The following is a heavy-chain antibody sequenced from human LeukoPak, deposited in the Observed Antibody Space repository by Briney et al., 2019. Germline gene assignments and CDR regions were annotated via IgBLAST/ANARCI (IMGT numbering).Heavy chain of an antibody. Sequence: GGSLRLSCAASRFTFSDYYIDWVRQAPGKGLEWVGRSRNKAFSYSTEYAASVKGRLTISRDESKNSLYLQMNSLKTEDTAVYYCVTMKKKSPSYGMDVWGQGTTVTVS. CDR2: SRNKAFSYST. V-gene: IGHV3-72*01. J-gene: IGHJ6*02. CDR3: VTMKKKSPSYGMDV. CDR1: RFTFSDYY.